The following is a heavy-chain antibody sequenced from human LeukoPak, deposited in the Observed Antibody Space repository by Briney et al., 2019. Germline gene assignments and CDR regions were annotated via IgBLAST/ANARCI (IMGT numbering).Heavy chain of an antibody. CDR2: INPNSGGT. CDR1: GYIFTDYY. Sequence: AASVTVSCTASGYIFTDYYMHWVRQAPGQGLEWMGRINPNSGGTNYAQKFQGRVTMTRDTSTSTAYMELSRLRSDDTAVYYCARALAARHSPDYWGQGTLVIVSS. D-gene: IGHD6-6*01. V-gene: IGHV1-2*06. J-gene: IGHJ4*02. CDR3: ARALAARHSPDY.